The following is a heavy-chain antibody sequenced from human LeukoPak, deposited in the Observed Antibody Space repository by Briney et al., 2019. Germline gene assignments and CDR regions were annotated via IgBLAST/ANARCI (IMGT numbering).Heavy chain of an antibody. CDR1: GFTFSSYW. Sequence: GGSLRLSCAASGFTFSSYWMSWVRQAPGKGLEWVSVIYSGGNTYYADSVKGRFTISRDNSKNTLYLQMNSLRPEDTAVYYCARESGAGWYNYWGQGTLVTVSS. CDR2: IYSGGNT. V-gene: IGHV3-53*01. J-gene: IGHJ4*02. D-gene: IGHD2-15*01. CDR3: ARESGAGWYNY.